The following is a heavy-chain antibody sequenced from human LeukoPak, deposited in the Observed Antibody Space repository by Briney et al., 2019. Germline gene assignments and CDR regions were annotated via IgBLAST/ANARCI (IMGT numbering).Heavy chain of an antibody. Sequence: SETLSLTCTVSGGSISSYYWSWIRQPPGKGLEWIGYFYYSGSTNYNPSLKSRVTISVDTSKNQVSLKLSSVTAADTAVYYCARGGGSYLGGFQHWGQGTLVTVSS. CDR1: GGSISSYY. CDR3: ARGGGSYLGGFQH. D-gene: IGHD1-26*01. CDR2: FYYSGST. V-gene: IGHV4-59*01. J-gene: IGHJ1*01.